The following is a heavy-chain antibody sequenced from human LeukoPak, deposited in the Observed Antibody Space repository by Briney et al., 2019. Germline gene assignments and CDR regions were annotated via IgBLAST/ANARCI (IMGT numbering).Heavy chain of an antibody. CDR1: GGSISSGGYY. D-gene: IGHD2-21*02. CDR2: IYYSGST. J-gene: IGHJ4*02. Sequence: SQTLSLTCTVSGGSISSGGYYWSWLRQHPGKGLEWIGYIYYSGSTYYNPSLKSRVTISVDTSKNQFSLKLSSVTAADTAVHYCARFAYCGGHCWYYFDYWGQGSLVTVSS. V-gene: IGHV4-31*03. CDR3: ARFAYCGGHCWYYFDY.